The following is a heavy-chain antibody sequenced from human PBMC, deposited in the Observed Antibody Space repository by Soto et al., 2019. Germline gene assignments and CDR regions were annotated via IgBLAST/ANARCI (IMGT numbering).Heavy chain of an antibody. V-gene: IGHV4-39*01. J-gene: IGHJ4*02. CDR1: GDSISITSYY. D-gene: IGHD2-21*02. CDR3: ARWFTGGNFDYFDF. Sequence: SETLSLTCTVSGDSISITSYYWGWVRQHPGKGLEWIGSIHYSGSTHYNPSLQSRVTISGDASKKQFSLKLRSVTAADTALYFCARWFTGGNFDYFDFWGQGTQVTVSS. CDR2: IHYSGST.